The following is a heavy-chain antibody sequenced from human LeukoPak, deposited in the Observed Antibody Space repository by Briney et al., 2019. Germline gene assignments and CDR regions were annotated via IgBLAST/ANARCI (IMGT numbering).Heavy chain of an antibody. CDR2: INPNSGGT. V-gene: IGHV1-2*06. CDR1: GYTFTDYN. J-gene: IGHJ4*02. Sequence: ASVKVSCKASGYTFTDYNMHWVRQAPGQGLEWMGRINPNSGGTKYAQKFQGRVTMTRDTSISTAYMELTRLRSDDTAVYYCARGRGHSSKYYFDYWGQGTLVTVSS. D-gene: IGHD5-18*01. CDR3: ARGRGHSSKYYFDY.